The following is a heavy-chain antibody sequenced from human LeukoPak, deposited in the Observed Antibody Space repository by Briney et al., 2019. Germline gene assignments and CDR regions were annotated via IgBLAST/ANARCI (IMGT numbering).Heavy chain of an antibody. CDR2: ISPGGGTT. V-gene: IGHV3-23*01. CDR1: GIGFWRQA. Sequence: GSLRPSCASPGIGFWRQAMNRVPPFPARGMEWAASISPGGGTTYYADYVKGRFIISRDNAKNTVFLHLNNLSAEDTAVYYCARDIREYNHWGQGTLVTVSS. D-gene: IGHD2/OR15-2a*01. CDR3: ARDIREYNH. J-gene: IGHJ4*02.